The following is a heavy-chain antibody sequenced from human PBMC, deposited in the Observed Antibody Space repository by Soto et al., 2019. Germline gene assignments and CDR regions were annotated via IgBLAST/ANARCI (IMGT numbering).Heavy chain of an antibody. J-gene: IGHJ6*02. V-gene: IGHV1-8*02. Sequence: ASVKVSCKASGYTFTSYGINWVRQATGQGLEWMGWMNPNSGNTGYAQKFQGRVTMTRNTSISTAYMELSNLRSEDTAVYYCARALDDLSLGYYYGMDVWGQGTTVTVSS. CDR2: MNPNSGNT. CDR1: GYTFTSYG. CDR3: ARALDDLSLGYYYGMDV. D-gene: IGHD3-16*02.